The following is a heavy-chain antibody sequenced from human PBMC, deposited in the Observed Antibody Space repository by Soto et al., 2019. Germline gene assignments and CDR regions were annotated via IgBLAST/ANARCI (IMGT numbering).Heavy chain of an antibody. CDR3: ARGVAPMVYAIRGAWFDP. CDR2: IYYSGST. D-gene: IGHD2-8*01. CDR1: GGSISSGGYY. V-gene: IGHV4-31*03. Sequence: SSETLSLTCTVSGGSISSGGYYWSWIRQHPGKGLEWIGYIYYSGSTYYNPSLKSRVTISVDTSKNQFSLKLSSVTAADTAVYYCARGVAPMVYAIRGAWFDPWGHGTLVTVSS. J-gene: IGHJ5*02.